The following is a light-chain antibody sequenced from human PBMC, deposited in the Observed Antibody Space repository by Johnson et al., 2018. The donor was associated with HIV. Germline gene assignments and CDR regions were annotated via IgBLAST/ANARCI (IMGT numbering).Light chain of an antibody. J-gene: IGLJ1*01. Sequence: TQPPSVSAAPGQKVAISCSGSSSNLGNNYVSWYQQVPGTAPKLLIYDNNRRPSGIPDRFSGSKSGSLATLGITGLQTGDEADDYCGTWDTSLRTGFFGTGTKVTVL. V-gene: IGLV1-51*01. CDR1: SSNLGNNY. CDR2: DNN. CDR3: GTWDTSLRTGF.